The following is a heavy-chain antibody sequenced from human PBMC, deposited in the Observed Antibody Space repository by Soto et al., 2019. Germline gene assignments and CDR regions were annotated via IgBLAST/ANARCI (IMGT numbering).Heavy chain of an antibody. CDR3: VKAGTMTGTGTTQRSFDI. D-gene: IGHD1-1*01. V-gene: IGHV3-30*18. CDR2: ISFDGSNQ. CDR1: GFMFNAYG. J-gene: IGHJ3*02. Sequence: GGSLRLSCAASGFMFNAYGMHWVRQAPGKGLEWVAVISFDGSNQYYEESVKGRLTISRDNSMDTVYLQMHSLRAEDTAVYFCVKAGTMTGTGTTQRSFDIWGRGTMVTVSS.